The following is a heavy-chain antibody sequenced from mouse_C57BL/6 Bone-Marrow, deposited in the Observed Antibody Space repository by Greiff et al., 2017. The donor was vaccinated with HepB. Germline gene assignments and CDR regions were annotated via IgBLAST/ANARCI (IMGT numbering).Heavy chain of an antibody. CDR1: GFSLSTSGMG. CDR3: ARRDYGTGFAY. V-gene: IGHV8-12*01. Sequence: QVTLKESGPGILQSSQTLSLTCSFSGFSLSTSGMGVSWLRQPSGKGLEWLAHIYWDDDKRYNPSLKSRLTISKDTSRNQVFLKITSVDTADTATYYCARRDYGTGFAYWGQGTLVTVSA. CDR2: IYWDDDK. J-gene: IGHJ3*01. D-gene: IGHD1-1*01.